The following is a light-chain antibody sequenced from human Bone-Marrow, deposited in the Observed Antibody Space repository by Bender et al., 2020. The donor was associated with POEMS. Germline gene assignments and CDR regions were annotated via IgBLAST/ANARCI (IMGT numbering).Light chain of an antibody. CDR2: EVS. CDR3: CAYASRSTLV. V-gene: IGLV2-23*02. Sequence: QSALTQPASVSGSPGQSITISCIGTTSDVGTFNFVSWYQQYPGQAPKLIIFEVSRRPSEVSIRFSGSKSGNTASLTISGLQAEDEAHYYCCAYASRSTLVFGGGTKLTVL. CDR1: TSDVGTFNF. J-gene: IGLJ2*01.